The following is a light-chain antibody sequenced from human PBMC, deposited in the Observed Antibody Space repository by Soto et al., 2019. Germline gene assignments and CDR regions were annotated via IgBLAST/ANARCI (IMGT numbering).Light chain of an antibody. V-gene: IGKV3-20*01. CDR3: QQYGSSPRT. Sequence: EIVLTQSPGTLSLSPGDRATLFCRASQSVSSSYLAWYQQKPGQAPRLLIFGTSSRATGIPDRFSGSGSGTDFTLTIRRLESEDFAVYYCQQYGSSPRTFGQGTKVEVK. J-gene: IGKJ1*01. CDR2: GTS. CDR1: QSVSSSY.